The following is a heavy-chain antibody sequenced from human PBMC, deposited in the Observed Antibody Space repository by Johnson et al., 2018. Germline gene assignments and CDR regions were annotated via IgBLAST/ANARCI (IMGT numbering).Heavy chain of an antibody. CDR2: ISYDGSNK. J-gene: IGHJ6*02. CDR3: ARGRWELRLGMDV. Sequence: QVQLVESGGGVVQPGRSXRLSCAASGFTFSSYGMHWVRQAPGKGLEWVAVISYDGSNKYYADSVKGRFTISRDNSKNTLYLQMNSMRAEDTAVYYCARGRWELRLGMDVWGQGTTVTVSS. D-gene: IGHD1-26*01. CDR1: GFTFSSYG. V-gene: IGHV3-30*03.